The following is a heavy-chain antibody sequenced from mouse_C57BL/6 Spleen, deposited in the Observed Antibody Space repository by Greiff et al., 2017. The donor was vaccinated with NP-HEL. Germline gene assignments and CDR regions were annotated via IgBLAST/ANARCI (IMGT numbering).Heavy chain of an antibody. V-gene: IGHV1-47*01. CDR2: FNPYYDDT. Sequence: QVQLQQSGAELVKPGVSVKMSCKASGYTFTTSPIAWMKQTHGTSLEWIGIFNPYYDDTKYNEKFKGKATLTVEKSSSTVYLECSRLTSDDSAVYYCARRDGSSYSFAYWGQGTLVTVSA. D-gene: IGHD1-1*01. J-gene: IGHJ3*01. CDR3: ARRDGSSYSFAY. CDR1: GYTFTTSP.